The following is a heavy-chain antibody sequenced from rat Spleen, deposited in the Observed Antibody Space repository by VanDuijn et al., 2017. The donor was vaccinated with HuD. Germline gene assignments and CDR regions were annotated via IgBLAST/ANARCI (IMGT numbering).Heavy chain of an antibody. V-gene: IGHV5S10*01. Sequence: EVQLVESGGGLVQSGNSLKLSCTASGFTFTNQDMAWVRQAPKKGLEWVATIFYDGSRAYYRDSVKGRFTISRDNAKSTLYLQMDSLRSEDTATYYCTRGGGRTANWFAYWGQGTLVTVSS. CDR1: GFTFTNQD. CDR3: TRGGGRTANWFAY. J-gene: IGHJ3*01. CDR2: IFYDGSRA. D-gene: IGHD1-11*01.